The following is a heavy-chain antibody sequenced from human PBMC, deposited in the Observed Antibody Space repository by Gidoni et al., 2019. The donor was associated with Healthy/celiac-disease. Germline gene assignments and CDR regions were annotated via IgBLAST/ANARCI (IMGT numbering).Heavy chain of an antibody. CDR3: AKVPHSG. J-gene: IGHJ4*02. D-gene: IGHD6-19*01. CDR2: ISYDGSNK. Sequence: QVKLVESGAVVVQRGRSMSPSCAASGFTFSSDGMHWVRQAAGKGLEWVAVISYDGSNKYYADSVKGRFTISRDNSKNTLYLQMNSLRAEDTAVYYCAKVPHSGWGQGTLVTVSS. CDR1: GFTFSSDG. V-gene: IGHV3-30*18.